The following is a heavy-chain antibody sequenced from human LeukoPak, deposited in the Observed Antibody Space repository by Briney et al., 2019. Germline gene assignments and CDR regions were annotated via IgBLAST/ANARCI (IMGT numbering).Heavy chain of an antibody. CDR2: LYYSGSN. V-gene: IGHV4-59*01. CDR3: ARFRGSAKGDY. D-gene: IGHD3-10*01. CDR1: GDSISSYY. J-gene: IGHJ4*02. Sequence: PSETLSLTCTVSGDSISSYYWSWIRQPPGKGLEWIGYLYYSGSNNYNPSLKSRVTISVDMSKNQFSLKLSSVTAADTAVYYCARFRGSAKGDYWSQGTLVTVSS.